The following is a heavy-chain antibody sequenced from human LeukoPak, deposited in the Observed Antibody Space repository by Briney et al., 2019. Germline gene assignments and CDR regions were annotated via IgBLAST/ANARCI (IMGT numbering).Heavy chain of an antibody. V-gene: IGHV3-9*01. J-gene: IGHJ4*02. CDR1: GFTFDDYA. Sequence: GGSLRLSCAASGFTFDDYAMHWVRQAPGKGLEWVSGISWNSGYIGYEDSVKGRFTTSRDNAKNSLYLQMNSLRAEDTALYYCAKGSYGSGSYVDYWGQGTLITVSS. CDR3: AKGSYGSGSYVDY. D-gene: IGHD3-10*01. CDR2: ISWNSGYI.